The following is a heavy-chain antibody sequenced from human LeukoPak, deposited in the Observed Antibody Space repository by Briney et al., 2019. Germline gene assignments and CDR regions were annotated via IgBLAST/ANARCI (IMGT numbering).Heavy chain of an antibody. CDR3: SRVPRDSSTLRYYGMDV. V-gene: IGHV3-49*04. J-gene: IGHJ6*02. Sequence: GGSLRLSCTASGFTFGDYAMSWVRQAPGKGLERVRFIRSKAYGGTTEYAASVKGRFTISRDDSKSIAYLQMNSLKTEDTAVYYCSRVPRDSSTLRYYGMDVWGQGTTVTVSS. CDR1: GFTFGDYA. CDR2: IRSKAYGGTT. D-gene: IGHD6-13*01.